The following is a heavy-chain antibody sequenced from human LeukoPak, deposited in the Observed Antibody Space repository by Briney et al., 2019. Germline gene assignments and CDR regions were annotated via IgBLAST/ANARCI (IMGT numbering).Heavy chain of an antibody. V-gene: IGHV1-2*02. Sequence: GASVKVSCKASGYTFTGYYMHWVRQAPGQGLEWMGWINPNSGGTNYAQKFQGRVTMTRDTSISTAYMELSRLRSDDTAVYYCAREGCSGGSCYSWWGFDIWGQGTMVTVSS. CDR3: AREGCSGGSCYSWWGFDI. CDR2: INPNSGGT. CDR1: GYTFTGYY. D-gene: IGHD2-15*01. J-gene: IGHJ3*02.